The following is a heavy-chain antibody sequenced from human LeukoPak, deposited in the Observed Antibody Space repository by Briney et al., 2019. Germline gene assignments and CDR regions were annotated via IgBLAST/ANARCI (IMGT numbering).Heavy chain of an antibody. V-gene: IGHV3-21*01. CDR3: ASLRAYDFWSEDFFDY. J-gene: IGHJ4*02. CDR1: GFTFSSYS. D-gene: IGHD3-3*01. CDR2: ISSSSSYI. Sequence: GGSLRLSCAASGFTFSSYSMNWVRQAPGKGLEWVSSISSSSSYIYYADSVKGRFTISRDNAKNSLYLQMNSLRAEDTAVYYCASLRAYDFWSEDFFDYWGQGTLVTVSS.